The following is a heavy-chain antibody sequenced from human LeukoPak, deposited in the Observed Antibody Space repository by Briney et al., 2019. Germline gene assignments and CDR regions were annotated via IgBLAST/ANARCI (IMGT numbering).Heavy chain of an antibody. CDR3: ARVLLWFGELFPYYFDY. V-gene: IGHV3-7*01. J-gene: IGHJ4*02. D-gene: IGHD3-10*01. CDR1: GFTFSSYW. CDR2: IKQDGSEK. Sequence: GGSLRLSCAASGFTFSSYWMSWVRQAPGKGLEWVANIKQDGSEKYYVDSVKGRFTISRDNAKNSLYLQMSSLRAEDTAVYYCARVLLWFGELFPYYFDYWGQGTLVTVSS.